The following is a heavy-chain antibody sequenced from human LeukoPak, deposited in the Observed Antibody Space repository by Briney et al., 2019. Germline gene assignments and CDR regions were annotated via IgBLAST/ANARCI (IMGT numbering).Heavy chain of an antibody. V-gene: IGHV3-48*03. Sequence: GGSLRLSCAASGFTFSSYEMNWVRQAPGEGLEWISYISSSGSTIHYADSVKGRFTISRDNAKNSLYLQMNSLRAEDTAVYYCARGGFDWLLFNYYYYMDVWGKGTTVTISS. CDR3: ARGGFDWLLFNYYYYMDV. CDR2: ISSSGSTI. CDR1: GFTFSSYE. D-gene: IGHD3-9*01. J-gene: IGHJ6*03.